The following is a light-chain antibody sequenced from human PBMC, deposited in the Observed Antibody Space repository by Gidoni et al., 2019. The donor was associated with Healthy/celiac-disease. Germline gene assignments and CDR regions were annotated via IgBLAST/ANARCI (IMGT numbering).Light chain of an antibody. J-gene: IGKJ2*01. V-gene: IGKV1-5*03. CDR1: QSISSW. Sequence: DIQMTQSPSTLSASVGDRVTITCRASQSISSWLAWYQQKPGKAPKLLIYKASSLDSGVPSRFSGSGSGTEFTLTISSLHPDDFATYYCQQYNSYSTCGQGTKLEIK. CDR3: QQYNSYST. CDR2: KAS.